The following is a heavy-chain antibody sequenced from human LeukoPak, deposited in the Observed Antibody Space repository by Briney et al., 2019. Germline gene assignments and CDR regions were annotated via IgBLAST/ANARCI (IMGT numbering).Heavy chain of an antibody. V-gene: IGHV1-69*04. Sequence: SVKVSCKASGYTFTGYYMHWVRQAPGQGLEWMGRIIPILGIANYAQKFQGRVTITADKSTSTAYMELSSLRSEDTAVYYCATERTHYDSSGYYWLDYWGQGTLDTVSS. CDR2: IIPILGIA. CDR1: GYTFTGYY. D-gene: IGHD3-22*01. J-gene: IGHJ4*02. CDR3: ATERTHYDSSGYYWLDY.